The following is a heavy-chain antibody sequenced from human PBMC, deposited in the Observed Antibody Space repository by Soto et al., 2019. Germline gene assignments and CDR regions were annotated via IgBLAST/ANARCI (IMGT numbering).Heavy chain of an antibody. J-gene: IGHJ6*02. CDR3: ARDYSSRWYGMDV. CDR1: GGSISSYY. D-gene: IGHD6-13*01. Sequence: PSETLSLTCTVSGGSISSYYWSWIRQPPGKGLEWIGYIYYSGSTNYNPSLKSRVTISVDTSKNQFSLKLSSVTAADTAVYYCARDYSSRWYGMDVWGQGTKVTVYS. V-gene: IGHV4-59*01. CDR2: IYYSGST.